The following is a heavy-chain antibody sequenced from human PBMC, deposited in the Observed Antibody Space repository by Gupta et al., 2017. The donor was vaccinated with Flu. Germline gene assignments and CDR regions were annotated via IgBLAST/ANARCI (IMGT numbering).Heavy chain of an antibody. CDR1: GYAFTGYY. V-gene: IGHV1-2*02. D-gene: IGHD3-16*01. CDR2: VSPNSDDT. Sequence: QVPLVQSGAEVKKPGASVKVSFKASGYAFTGYYIHWVRQAPGQGLEWIGGVSPNSDDTNSAQNFQGRVTLTSDTSITTAYMELSGLTSDDTAVYYCARDFSYSRRRPYFDFWGQGTLVTVSS. J-gene: IGHJ4*02. CDR3: ARDFSYSRRRPYFDF.